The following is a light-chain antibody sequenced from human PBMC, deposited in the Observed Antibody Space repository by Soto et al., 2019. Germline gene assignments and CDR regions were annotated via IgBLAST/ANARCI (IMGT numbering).Light chain of an antibody. CDR2: GAS. Sequence: EIVMTQSPATLSVSPGERATLSCRASQSVSSNLAWYQQKPGQAPRLLMYGASNRATGIPARFSGSGSGTEFTLTISSLQSADFAVYFCQQYNNWARTFGQGTKVEVK. J-gene: IGKJ1*01. CDR3: QQYNNWART. CDR1: QSVSSN. V-gene: IGKV3-15*01.